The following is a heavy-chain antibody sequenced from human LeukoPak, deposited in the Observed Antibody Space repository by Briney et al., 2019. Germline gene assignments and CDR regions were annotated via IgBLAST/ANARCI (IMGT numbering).Heavy chain of an antibody. CDR3: ARGQRYNWNPTASDY. J-gene: IGHJ4*02. CDR2: IIPIFGTA. D-gene: IGHD1-20*01. Sequence: SVKVSCKASGGTFSSYAISWVRQAPGQGLERMGGIIPIFGTANYAQKFQGRVTITTDESTSTAYMELSSLRSEDTAVYYCARGQRYNWNPTASDYWGQGTLVTVSS. CDR1: GGTFSSYA. V-gene: IGHV1-69*05.